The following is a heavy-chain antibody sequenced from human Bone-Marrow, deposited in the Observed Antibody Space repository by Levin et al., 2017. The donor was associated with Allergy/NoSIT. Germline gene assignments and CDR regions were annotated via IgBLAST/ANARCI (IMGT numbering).Heavy chain of an antibody. CDR3: ARDSCSSTSCYTYYYGMDV. CDR1: GFTFSSYA. J-gene: IGHJ6*02. CDR2: ISYDGSNK. Sequence: GGSLRLSCAASGFTFSSYAMHWVRQAPGKGLEWVAVISYDGSNKYYADSVKGRFTISRDNSKNTLYLQMNSLRAEDTAVYYCARDSCSSTSCYTYYYGMDVWGQGTTVTVSS. V-gene: IGHV3-30*04. D-gene: IGHD2-2*02.